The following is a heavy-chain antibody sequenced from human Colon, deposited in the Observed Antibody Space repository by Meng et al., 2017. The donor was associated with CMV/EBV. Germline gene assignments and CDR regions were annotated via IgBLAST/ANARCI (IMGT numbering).Heavy chain of an antibody. CDR3: VRGGRLMFQLPSIY. Sequence: GGSLRLSCAASGFSFSSYAMHWVRQAPGKGLEWVAVIPYDGNDEHYADPVKGRFTISRDTSKNTLYLQMNSLRPEDTAVYYCVRGGRLMFQLPSIYWGQGTLVTVSS. D-gene: IGHD2-2*01. CDR1: GFSFSSYA. V-gene: IGHV3-30*04. CDR2: IPYDGNDE. J-gene: IGHJ4*02.